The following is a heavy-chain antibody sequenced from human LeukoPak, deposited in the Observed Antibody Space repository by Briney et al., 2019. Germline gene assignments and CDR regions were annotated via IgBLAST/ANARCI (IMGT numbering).Heavy chain of an antibody. V-gene: IGHV2-5*02. CDR1: GFSLSTSGVG. D-gene: IGHD6-13*01. J-gene: IGHJ4*02. Sequence: ESGPTLVKPTQTLTLTCTFSGFSLSTSGVGVGWIRQPPGKALEWLALIYWDDDKRYSPSLKSRLTITKDTSKNQVVLTMTNMDPVDTATYYCAHKGRIAAAGLLEDYFDYWGQGTLVTVSS. CDR3: AHKGRIAAAGLLEDYFDY. CDR2: IYWDDDK.